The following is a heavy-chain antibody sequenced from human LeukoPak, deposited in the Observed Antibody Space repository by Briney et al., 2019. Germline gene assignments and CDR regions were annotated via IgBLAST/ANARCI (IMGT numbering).Heavy chain of an antibody. CDR1: GYTFTGFY. Sequence: VASVKVSCKASGYTFTGFYIHWVRQAPGQGLEWMGWISPNSGGTNYAQKFQGRVTMTRDTSISTAYMELSRLTSDDTAIYYCARDWFVDSGDDPFPFDYWGQGTLVSVSS. J-gene: IGHJ4*02. V-gene: IGHV1-2*02. CDR3: ARDWFVDSGDDPFPFDY. D-gene: IGHD5-12*01. CDR2: ISPNSGGT.